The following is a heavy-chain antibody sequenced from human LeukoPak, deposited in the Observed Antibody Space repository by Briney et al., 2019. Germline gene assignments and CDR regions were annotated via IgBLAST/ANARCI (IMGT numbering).Heavy chain of an antibody. CDR2: ISGSGGST. CDR3: AKNALVFAFAEFDF. Sequence: GGSLRLSCAASGFTFSSYAMSWVRQAPGKGLEWASAISGSGGSTDYADSVKGRFTISRDNSRNTMYLQMNSLRAEDTAVYYCAKNALVFAFAEFDFWGQGTLVTVSS. V-gene: IGHV3-23*01. CDR1: GFTFSSYA. J-gene: IGHJ4*02. D-gene: IGHD3-3*01.